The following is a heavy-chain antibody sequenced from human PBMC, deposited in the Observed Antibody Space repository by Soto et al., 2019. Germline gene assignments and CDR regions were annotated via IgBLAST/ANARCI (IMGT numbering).Heavy chain of an antibody. J-gene: IGHJ4*02. Sequence: QVQLVQSGAEVKKPGSSVKVSCKASGGTFSSYAISWVRQAPGQGLEWMGGIIPIFGTANYAQKFHGRVTITADESTSTAYMELSSLRSEDTAVYYCASGGATNKWDYFDYWGQGTLVTVSS. CDR2: IIPIFGTA. CDR1: GGTFSSYA. CDR3: ASGGATNKWDYFDY. V-gene: IGHV1-69*01. D-gene: IGHD5-12*01.